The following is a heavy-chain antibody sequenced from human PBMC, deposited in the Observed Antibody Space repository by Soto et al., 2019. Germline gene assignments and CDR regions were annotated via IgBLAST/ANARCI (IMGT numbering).Heavy chain of an antibody. J-gene: IGHJ4*02. CDR2: IYYSGST. CDR1: GGSISSSSYY. CDR3: ARASLSIKRSGSGYCSGGSCPFDY. Sequence: PSETLSLTCTVSGGSISSSSYYWGWVRQPPGKGLEWIGSIYYSGSTYYNPSLKSRVTISVDTSKNQFSLKLSSVTAADTAVYYCARASLSIKRSGSGYCSGGSCPFDYWGQGTLVTVSS. D-gene: IGHD2-15*01. V-gene: IGHV4-39*07.